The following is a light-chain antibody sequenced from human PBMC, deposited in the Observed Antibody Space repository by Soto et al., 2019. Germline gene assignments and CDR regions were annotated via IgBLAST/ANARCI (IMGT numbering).Light chain of an antibody. CDR3: QQYNNWPGLT. Sequence: EIVMPQSPATLSVSPGERATLSCRASQSVSSNLAWYQQKPGQAPRLLIYGASTRATGIPARFSGSGSGTEFTLTISSLQSEDFAVYYCQQYNNWPGLTFGGGTKVDIK. CDR2: GAS. CDR1: QSVSSN. V-gene: IGKV3-15*01. J-gene: IGKJ4*01.